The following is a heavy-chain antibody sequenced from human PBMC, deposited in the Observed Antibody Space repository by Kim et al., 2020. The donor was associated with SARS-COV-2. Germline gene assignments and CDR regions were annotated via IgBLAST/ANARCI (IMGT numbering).Heavy chain of an antibody. CDR2: IKSKTDGGTT. D-gene: IGHD5-18*01. Sequence: GGSLRLSCAASGFTFSNAWMSWVRQAPGKGLEWVGRIKSKTDGGTTDYAAPVKGRFTISRDDSKNTLYLQMNSLKTEDTAVYYCTTGRAATVYYYYYGMDVWGQGTTVTVSS. CDR1: GFTFSNAW. J-gene: IGHJ6*02. CDR3: TTGRAATVYYYYYGMDV. V-gene: IGHV3-15*01.